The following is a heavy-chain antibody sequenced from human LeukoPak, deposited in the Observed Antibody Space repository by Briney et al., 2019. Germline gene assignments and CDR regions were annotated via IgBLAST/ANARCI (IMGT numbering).Heavy chain of an antibody. Sequence: PGGSLRLSCAASGFTFSSYWMNWVRQAPGKGLEWVSYISSSGSTIYYADSVKGRFTISRDNAKNSLYLQMNSLRAEDTAVYYCASAGRNYYDSSGYYNDAFDIWGQGTMVTVSS. D-gene: IGHD3-22*01. CDR3: ASAGRNYYDSSGYYNDAFDI. CDR1: GFTFSSYW. V-gene: IGHV3-48*04. CDR2: ISSSGSTI. J-gene: IGHJ3*02.